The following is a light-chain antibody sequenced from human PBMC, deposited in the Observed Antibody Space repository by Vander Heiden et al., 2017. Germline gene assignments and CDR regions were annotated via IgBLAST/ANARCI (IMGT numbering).Light chain of an antibody. J-gene: IGKJ3*01. CDR2: DAS. CDR1: QSISSW. CDR3: QQYNRARFT. V-gene: IGKV1-5*01. Sequence: IEMILSPSTPSASVADRVTITCRSSQSISSWLAWYQQKPGKAPSLLIYDASSLESGVPSRFSGSGSGTEFTLTISSLQPDDFATYYCQQYNRARFTFGPGTKVDIK.